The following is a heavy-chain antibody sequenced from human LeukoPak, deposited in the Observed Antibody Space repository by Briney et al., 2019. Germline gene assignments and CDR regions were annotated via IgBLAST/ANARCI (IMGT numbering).Heavy chain of an antibody. V-gene: IGHV3-21*01. CDR2: ISSSSSYI. J-gene: IGHJ4*02. CDR1: GFTFSSYS. D-gene: IGHD6-19*01. CDR3: ASGYSSVSLQLVLLSFDY. Sequence: PGGSLRLSCAASGFTFSSYSMNWVRQAPGKGLEWVSSISSSSSYIYYADSVKGRFTISRDNAKNSLYLQMNSLRAEDTAVYYCASGYSSVSLQLVLLSFDYWGQGTLVTVSS.